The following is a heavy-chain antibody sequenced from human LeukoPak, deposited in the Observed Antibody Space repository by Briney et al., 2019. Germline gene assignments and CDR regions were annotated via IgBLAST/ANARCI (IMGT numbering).Heavy chain of an antibody. V-gene: IGHV3-48*04. J-gene: IGHJ4*02. CDR3: AKADGDKPLDY. CDR1: GFTFSDYS. Sequence: GGSLRLSCAASGFTFSDYSMNWVRQAPGKGLEWVSYISSSSSTVYYADSVKGRFTISRDNAKNSVYLHMNSLRAEDRGVYYCAKADGDKPLDYWGQGTLVTVSS. D-gene: IGHD4-17*01. CDR2: ISSSSSTV.